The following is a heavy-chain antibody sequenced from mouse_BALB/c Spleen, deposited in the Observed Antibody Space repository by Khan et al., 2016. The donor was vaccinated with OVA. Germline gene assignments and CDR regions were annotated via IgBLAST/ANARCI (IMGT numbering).Heavy chain of an antibody. CDR1: GYSITSDYA. J-gene: IGHJ2*01. V-gene: IGHV3-2*02. CDR2: ISYSGST. Sequence: EVQLQESGPGLVKPSQSLSLTCTVTGYSITSDYAWNWIRQFPGNKLEWMGYISYSGSTSNNPSLKSRISITRDKSKNKFFLQWNSVTPEDTATYYCARRTTATWGHYFDYWGQGTTLTVPS. CDR3: ARRTTATWGHYFDY. D-gene: IGHD1-2*01.